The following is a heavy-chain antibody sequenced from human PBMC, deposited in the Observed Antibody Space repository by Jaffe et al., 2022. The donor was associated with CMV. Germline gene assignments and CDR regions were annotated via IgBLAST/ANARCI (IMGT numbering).Heavy chain of an antibody. Sequence: EVQLVESGGGLIQPGGSLRLSCAASGFIVTANYMSWVRQAPGKGLEWVSIIYSDSRTFYADSVKGRFTISRDRSKNTLLLQMNSLRAEDTAMYYCVNQFCTTDSCYHFDNWGQGTLVTVSS. CDR3: VNQFCTTDSCYHFDN. D-gene: IGHD2-15*01. V-gene: IGHV3-53*01. CDR2: IYSDSRT. CDR1: GFIVTANY. J-gene: IGHJ4*02.